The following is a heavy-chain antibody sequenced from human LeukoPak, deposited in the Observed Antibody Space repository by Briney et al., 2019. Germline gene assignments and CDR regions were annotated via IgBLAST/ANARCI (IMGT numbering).Heavy chain of an antibody. CDR2: IYSGGST. V-gene: IGHV4-4*07. CDR3: ARDGADFGDYYYYYYMDV. CDR1: GGSISSYY. Sequence: SETLSLTCTVSGGSISSYYWSWIRQPAGKRLEWIGRIYSGGSTNYNPSFKSRVTISIDMSKNQFSLNLGSVTAADTAVYYCARDGADFGDYYYYYYMDVWGKGTTVTVSS. D-gene: IGHD4-17*01. J-gene: IGHJ6*03.